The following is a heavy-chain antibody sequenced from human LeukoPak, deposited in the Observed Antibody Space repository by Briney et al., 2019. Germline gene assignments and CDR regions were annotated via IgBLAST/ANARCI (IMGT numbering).Heavy chain of an antibody. J-gene: IGHJ4*02. D-gene: IGHD6-13*01. V-gene: IGHV1-69*13. CDR2: IIPIFGAA. CDR3: AREASSTWYAMFDF. CDR1: GGTFSTNA. Sequence: SVKLSCTASGGTFSTNAISWVRQAPGQGLEWMATIIPIFGAANYAPKFQGRVSITADESTSTAYMELSSLRPDDTAVYYCAREASSTWYAMFDFWGQGTLVTVSS.